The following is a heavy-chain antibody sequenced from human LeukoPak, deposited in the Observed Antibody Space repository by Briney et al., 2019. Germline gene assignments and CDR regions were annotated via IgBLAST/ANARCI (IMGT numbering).Heavy chain of an antibody. CDR3: ARDYCSSTSCLRRRPNWFDP. D-gene: IGHD2-2*01. CDR1: GGSISSYY. CDR2: IYTSGST. Sequence: SETLSLTCTVSGGSISSYYWSWIRQPAGKRLEWIGRIYTSGSTNYNPSLKSRVTMSVDTSKNQFSLKLSSVTAADTAVYYCARDYCSSTSCLRRRPNWFDPWGQGTLVTVSS. J-gene: IGHJ5*02. V-gene: IGHV4-4*07.